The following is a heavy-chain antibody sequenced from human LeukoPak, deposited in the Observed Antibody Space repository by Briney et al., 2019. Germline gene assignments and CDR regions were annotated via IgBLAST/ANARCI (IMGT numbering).Heavy chain of an antibody. CDR2: INTNTGNP. CDR1: GYTFTNYA. J-gene: IGHJ5*02. Sequence: GASVKVSCKASGYTFTNYAMNWVRQAPGQGLEWMGWINTNTGNPTYAQGFTGRFVFSLDTSVSTAYLQISGLKAEDTAVYYCARASGAGSSWYSWFDTWGQGTLVTVSS. CDR3: ARASGAGSSWYSWFDT. V-gene: IGHV7-4-1*02. D-gene: IGHD6-13*01.